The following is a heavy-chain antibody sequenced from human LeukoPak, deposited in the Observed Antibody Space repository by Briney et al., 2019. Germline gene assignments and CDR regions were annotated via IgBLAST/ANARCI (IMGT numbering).Heavy chain of an antibody. CDR3: VRKNAFDM. CDR1: GFTFSIYW. CDR2: IKQDGSEK. V-gene: IGHV3-7*01. J-gene: IGHJ3*02. Sequence: GGSLRLSCAASGFTFSIYWMSCVRQAPGKGLEWVANIKQDGSEKHYVDSVKGRFTVSRDNAKNSLYLQMDSLRAEDTAVYYCVRKNAFDMWGQGTMVTVSS.